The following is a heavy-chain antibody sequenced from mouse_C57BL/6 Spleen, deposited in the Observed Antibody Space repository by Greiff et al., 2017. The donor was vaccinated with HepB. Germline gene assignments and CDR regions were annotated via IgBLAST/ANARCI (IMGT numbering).Heavy chain of an antibody. D-gene: IGHD2-1*01. CDR3: ARQGGNYVWAMDY. CDR1: GFTFSSYG. J-gene: IGHJ4*01. CDR2: ISSGGSYT. V-gene: IGHV5-6*01. Sequence: EVQVVESGGDLVKPGGSLKLSCAASGFTFSSYGMSWVRQTPDKRLEWVATISSGGSYTYYPDSVKGRFTISRDNAKNTLYLQMSSLKSEDTAMYYCARQGGNYVWAMDYWGQGTSVTVSS.